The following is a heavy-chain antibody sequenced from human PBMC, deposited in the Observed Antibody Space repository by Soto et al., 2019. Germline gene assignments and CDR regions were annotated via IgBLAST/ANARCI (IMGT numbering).Heavy chain of an antibody. Sequence: QVQLEQSGPELKIPGSSVKVSCKPSGTTFDSFTFSWVRQAPGQGLEWMGGFVPMFGSASIAQRFQGRVRITADASTGTGYMELSHLRSEDSAIYYCAREDDTTGHYSWFDPWGPGTLVTFSS. CDR2: FVPMFGSA. J-gene: IGHJ5*02. D-gene: IGHD3-9*01. CDR3: AREDDTTGHYSWFDP. CDR1: GTTFDSFT. V-gene: IGHV1-69*01.